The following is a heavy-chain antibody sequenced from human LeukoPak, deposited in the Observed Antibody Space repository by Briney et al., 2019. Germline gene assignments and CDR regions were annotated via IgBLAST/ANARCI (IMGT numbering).Heavy chain of an antibody. CDR1: GGSISSSSYY. V-gene: IGHV3-74*01. D-gene: IGHD1-26*01. Sequence: PSETLSLTCTVSGGSISSSSYYWGWIRQAPGKGLVWVSRINSDGSTTTYADSVKGRFTISRDNANNTLYLQMSSLRAEDTAVYYCARERDSGSYQDDYWGQGTLVTVSS. CDR3: ARERDSGSYQDDY. CDR2: INSDGSTT. J-gene: IGHJ4*02.